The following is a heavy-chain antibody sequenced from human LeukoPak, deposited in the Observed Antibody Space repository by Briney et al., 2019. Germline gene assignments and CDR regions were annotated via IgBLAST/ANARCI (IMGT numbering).Heavy chain of an antibody. D-gene: IGHD3-3*01. V-gene: IGHV4-39*01. CDR2: IYYSGST. CDR3: VVFWSGASHN. CDR1: GGSISSSSYY. J-gene: IGHJ4*02. Sequence: SETLSLTCTVSGGSISSSSYYWGWIRQPPGKGLEWIGSIYYSGSTYYNPSLKSRVTISVDTSKNQFSLKLSSVTAADTAVYYCVVFWSGASHNRGKGTLVTVSS.